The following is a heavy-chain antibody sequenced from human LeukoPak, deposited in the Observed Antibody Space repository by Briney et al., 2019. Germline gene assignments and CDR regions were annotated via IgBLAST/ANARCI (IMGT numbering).Heavy chain of an antibody. V-gene: IGHV3-53*01. D-gene: IGHD3-10*01. J-gene: IGHJ6*03. CDR2: IYSGGRT. CDR3: ARVYYGSGSLHYYYYYMDV. CDR1: GFTLSSNY. Sequence: GGSLRLSCAASGFTLSSNYMSWVRQAPGKGLEWVSVIYSGGRTYYADSVKGRFTISRDNSKNTLFLQMNSLRVEDTAVYFCARVYYGSGSLHYYYYYMDVWGKGTTVTISS.